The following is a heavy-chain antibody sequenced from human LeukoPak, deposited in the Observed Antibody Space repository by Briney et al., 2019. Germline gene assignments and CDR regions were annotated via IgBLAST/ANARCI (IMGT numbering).Heavy chain of an antibody. V-gene: IGHV3-23*01. CDR3: AKGNYYYYFMDV. CDR1: GFTFSSYA. CDR2: ITGNGGST. Sequence: GGSLRLSCAASGFTFSSYAMSWVRQVPGRGLEWVSSITGNGGSTYYADSVRGRFTISRDISKSTLFLQMNSLRAEDTAVYYCAKGNYYYYFMDVWGQGTTVTVSS. J-gene: IGHJ6*02.